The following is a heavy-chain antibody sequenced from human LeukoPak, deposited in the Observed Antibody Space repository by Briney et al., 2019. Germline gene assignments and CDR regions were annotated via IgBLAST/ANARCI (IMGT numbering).Heavy chain of an antibody. D-gene: IGHD3-3*01. Sequence: GGSLRLSCAASGFTFSSYSMNWVRQAPGKGLEWVAVISYDGSDKYYADSVKGRFTISRDNSKNTLFLQMNSLRAEDTAVYHCVKAIFGGGNFYYYGMDVWGQGTTVTVSS. J-gene: IGHJ6*02. CDR2: ISYDGSDK. CDR1: GFTFSSYS. V-gene: IGHV3-30*18. CDR3: VKAIFGGGNFYYYGMDV.